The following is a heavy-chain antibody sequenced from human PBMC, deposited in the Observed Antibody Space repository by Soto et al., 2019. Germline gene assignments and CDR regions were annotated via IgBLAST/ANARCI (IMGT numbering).Heavy chain of an antibody. CDR2: ISACNGNT. Sequence: GASVKVSCKASGYTFTSYGISWVRQAPGQGLEWMGWISACNGNTNYAQKLQGRVTMTTDTSTSTAYMELRSLRSDDTAVYYCARGTTYDFWSGLAFDPWGQGTLVTVSS. J-gene: IGHJ5*02. V-gene: IGHV1-18*01. CDR3: ARGTTYDFWSGLAFDP. D-gene: IGHD3-3*01. CDR1: GYTFTSYG.